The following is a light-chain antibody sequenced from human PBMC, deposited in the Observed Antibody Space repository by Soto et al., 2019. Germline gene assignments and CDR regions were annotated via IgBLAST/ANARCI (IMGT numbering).Light chain of an antibody. V-gene: IGKV3-20*01. CDR1: QSVSSSY. CDR2: GAS. CDR3: QQYGSAPQT. J-gene: IGKJ1*01. Sequence: EIVLTQSPGTLSLSPGERATLSCMASQSVSSSYLAWYQQKPGQAPRLLIYGASSRATGIPDRFSGSGSGKDFTLTISRLEPEDFAVYYCQQYGSAPQTFGQGTKVEIK.